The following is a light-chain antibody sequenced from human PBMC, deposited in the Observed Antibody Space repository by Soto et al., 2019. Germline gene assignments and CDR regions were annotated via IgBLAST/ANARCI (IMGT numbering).Light chain of an antibody. CDR3: CSYAGSYTFV. Sequence: QSVLTQPRSVSGSPGQSVTISCTGTSSDVGRYNHVSWYQQHPGKAPKLMIYDVSKRPSGVPDRFSGSKSGNTASLTISGLQAEDEADYSCCSYAGSYTFVFGGGTKLTVL. V-gene: IGLV2-11*01. CDR1: SSDVGRYNH. CDR2: DVS. J-gene: IGLJ2*01.